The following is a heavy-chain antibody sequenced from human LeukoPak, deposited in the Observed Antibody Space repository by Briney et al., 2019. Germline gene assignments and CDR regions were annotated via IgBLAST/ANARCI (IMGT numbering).Heavy chain of an antibody. CDR1: GFTFSDYY. V-gene: IGHV3-11*01. D-gene: IGHD3-10*01. J-gene: IGHJ4*02. CDR3: ARDFTMVRGVIMY. CDR2: IISSGSTI. Sequence: GGSLRLSCAASGFTFSDYYMSWIRQAPGKGLEWVSYIISSGSTIYYADSVKGRFTISRDNAKNSLYLQMNSLRAEGTAVYYCARDFTMVRGVIMYWGQGTLVTVSS.